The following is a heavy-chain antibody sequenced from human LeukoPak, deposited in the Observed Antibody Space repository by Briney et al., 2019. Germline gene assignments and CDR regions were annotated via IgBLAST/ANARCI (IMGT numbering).Heavy chain of an antibody. CDR2: ISSSGSTI. CDR1: GFTFSSYE. V-gene: IGHV3-48*03. J-gene: IGHJ6*04. CDR3: AELGITMIGGV. D-gene: IGHD3-10*02. Sequence: GGSLRLSCAASGFTFSSYEMNWVRQAPGKGLEWVSYISSSGSTIYYADSVKGRFTISRDNAKNPLYLQMNSLRAEDTAVYYCAELGITMIGGVWGKGTTVAISS.